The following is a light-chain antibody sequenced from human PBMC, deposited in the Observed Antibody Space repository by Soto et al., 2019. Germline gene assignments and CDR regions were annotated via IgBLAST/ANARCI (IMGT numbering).Light chain of an antibody. CDR2: DAS. CDR1: QNVYNN. Sequence: EIVMTQSPATLSVSPGEGPTLSCKASQNVYNNLAWYQQRPGQPPRLLIYDASTRATGISARFSGSGYGTEFTLTISSLQSEDFAVYFCQQCRNWPLTFGGGTKVEIK. J-gene: IGKJ4*01. V-gene: IGKV3-15*01. CDR3: QQCRNWPLT.